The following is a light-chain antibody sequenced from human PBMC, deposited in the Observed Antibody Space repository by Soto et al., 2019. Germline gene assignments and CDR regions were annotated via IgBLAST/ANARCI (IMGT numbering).Light chain of an antibody. CDR1: QSIXTE. V-gene: IGKV3-15*01. CDR2: SAS. Sequence: EIXMTQSPATLSVXPGXXATLXCRASQSIXTELAWYQQKPGQPPRLLIYSASTRATGVPARFTGXXXGXXFXLTISGLQSEDFAVYYCQQGHNWPLTFGQGTRLE. CDR3: QQGHNWPLT. J-gene: IGKJ2*01.